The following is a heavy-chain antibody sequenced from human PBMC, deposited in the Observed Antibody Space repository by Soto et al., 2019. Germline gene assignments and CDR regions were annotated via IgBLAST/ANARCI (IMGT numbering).Heavy chain of an antibody. J-gene: IGHJ4*02. CDR1: GFVFRVYW. V-gene: IGHV3-7*01. CDR3: AKELSGYPEYYFDY. Sequence: PGGSLRLSCAASGFVFRVYWMRWVRQAPGKGLECVANIKEDGSEANYVDSVQGRFAVSRDNSKNTLYLQMNSLRAEDTAVYYCAKELSGYPEYYFDYWGQGALVTVSS. D-gene: IGHD5-12*01. CDR2: IKEDGSEA.